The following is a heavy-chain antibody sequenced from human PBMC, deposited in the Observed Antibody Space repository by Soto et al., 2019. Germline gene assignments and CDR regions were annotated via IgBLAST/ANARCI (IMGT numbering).Heavy chain of an antibody. V-gene: IGHV4-61*08. CDR2: YSGST. CDR1: GGSISSGGYS. J-gene: IGHJ5*02. Sequence: SETLSLTCAVSGGSISSGGYSWSWIRQPPGKGLEWIGYYSGSTNYNPSLKSRVTISVDTSKNQFSLKLSSVTAADTAVYYCARVRYFDSSGYYQFDPWGQGTLVTVSS. D-gene: IGHD3-22*01. CDR3: ARVRYFDSSGYYQFDP.